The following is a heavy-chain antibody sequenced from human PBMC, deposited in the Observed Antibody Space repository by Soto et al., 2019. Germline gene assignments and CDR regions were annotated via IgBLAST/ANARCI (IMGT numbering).Heavy chain of an antibody. CDR2: ISGSGGST. CDR1: GYTFSSYA. Sequence: GGSMRLSCAASGYTFSSYAMTWVRQDPGKGLEWVSAISGSGGSTYYADSVKGRFTISRDNSKNTLYLQMNSLRAEDTAVYYCAKDSGNYEFSLDYWGQGTLVTVSS. V-gene: IGHV3-23*01. J-gene: IGHJ4*02. CDR3: AKDSGNYEFSLDY. D-gene: IGHD1-26*01.